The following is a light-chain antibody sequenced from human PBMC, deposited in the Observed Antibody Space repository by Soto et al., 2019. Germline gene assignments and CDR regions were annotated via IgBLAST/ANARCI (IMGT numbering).Light chain of an antibody. CDR3: HQRSNWPPWT. Sequence: EIVMTRSPATLSVSPGERATLSCRASQSVNIYLAWYQQKPGQAPRLLIFGASYRATGIPARFSGSGSGTEFNLTISSLQSEDSAVYYCHQRSNWPPWTFGQGTKVDIK. V-gene: IGKV3D-15*01. J-gene: IGKJ1*01. CDR1: QSVNIY. CDR2: GAS.